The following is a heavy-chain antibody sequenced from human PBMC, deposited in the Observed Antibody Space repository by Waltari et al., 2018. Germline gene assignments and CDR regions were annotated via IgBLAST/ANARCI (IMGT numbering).Heavy chain of an antibody. J-gene: IGHJ4*02. V-gene: IGHV4-4*07. D-gene: IGHD4-17*01. Sequence: HLQESGPGLVKPSETLSLTCDVSGDSISNSYWSWIRQSAGKELEWIGRFYTSGSTNYNPALRGRSTVSEDTSKNQISLKMNSVTAADTAVYYCARDRREDFGDYDPLFDYWGQGVLVTVSS. CDR3: ARDRREDFGDYDPLFDY. CDR1: GDSISNSY. CDR2: FYTSGST.